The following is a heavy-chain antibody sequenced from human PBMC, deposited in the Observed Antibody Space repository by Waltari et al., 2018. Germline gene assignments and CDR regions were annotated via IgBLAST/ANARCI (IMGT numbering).Heavy chain of an antibody. CDR2: VYYRGST. Sequence: QLQLQESGPGLVKHSETLSLTCTVSGGSIGSSGHYWGWIRQPPGKGLEWIGSVYYRGSTYSHPSLKSRITISVDPSKNQFSLELSSVTAADTAVYYCARDLPDDFWSGLTFDYWGQGTLVIVSS. V-gene: IGHV4-39*07. CDR1: GGSIGSSGHY. J-gene: IGHJ4*02. D-gene: IGHD3-3*01. CDR3: ARDLPDDFWSGLTFDY.